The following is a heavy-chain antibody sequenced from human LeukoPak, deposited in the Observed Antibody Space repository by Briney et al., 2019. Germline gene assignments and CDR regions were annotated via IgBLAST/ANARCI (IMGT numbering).Heavy chain of an antibody. CDR2: SRNKADSYTT. CDR3: ANFFGDNFGY. V-gene: IGHV3-72*01. Sequence: GGSLRLSRAASGLTFSAHYMDWVRQAPGKGLEWIGRSRNKADSYTTEYAASVEGRFTISRDDSKNSLFLQMSSLKTEDTAVYYCANFFGDNFGYWGQGTLVTVSS. CDR1: GLTFSAHY. D-gene: IGHD3-16*01. J-gene: IGHJ4*02.